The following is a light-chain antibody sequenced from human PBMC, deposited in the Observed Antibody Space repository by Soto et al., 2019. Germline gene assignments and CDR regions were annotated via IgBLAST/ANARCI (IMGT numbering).Light chain of an antibody. CDR3: QQYTYWPRT. CDR1: QSVGAN. V-gene: IGKV3-15*01. Sequence: EIVMTQSPATLSVSPGERATLSCRASQSVGANLAWYQQKPGQAPRLLIYGASTRAAGISPRFSGGGSGTEFTLTISSLQSEDFGVYYCQQYTYWPRTFGQGTKVE. CDR2: GAS. J-gene: IGKJ1*01.